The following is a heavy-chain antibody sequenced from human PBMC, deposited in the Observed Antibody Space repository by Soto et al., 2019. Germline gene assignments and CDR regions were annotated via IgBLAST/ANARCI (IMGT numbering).Heavy chain of an antibody. V-gene: IGHV1-3*01. J-gene: IGHJ4*02. Sequence: QAPLVQSGAEVKIPGDSVQVSCKASGFVSTNYNFHWVRQAPGQSLEWMGRINAANGNTQYSQNFQGRVHFTSDASASKAFRELTNLRFEDKAMYYCATDYGSNWRLWGQGTLVSVSS. CDR3: ATDYGSNWRL. CDR1: GFVSTNYN. CDR2: INAANGNT. D-gene: IGHD3-10*01.